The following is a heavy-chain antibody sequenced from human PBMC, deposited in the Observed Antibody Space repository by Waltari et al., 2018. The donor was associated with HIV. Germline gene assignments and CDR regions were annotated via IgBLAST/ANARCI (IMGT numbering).Heavy chain of an antibody. CDR3: ARRGIQLWFYAFDI. J-gene: IGHJ3*02. Sequence: QVQLQESGPGLVKPSQTLSLTCTVSGGPISSGSYYWSWIRQPAGKGLEWIGRIYTRGSTNYNPSLKSRVTISVDTSKNQFSLKLSSVTAADTAVYYCARRGIQLWFYAFDIWGQGTMVTVSS. CDR1: GGPISSGSYY. CDR2: IYTRGST. D-gene: IGHD5-18*01. V-gene: IGHV4-61*02.